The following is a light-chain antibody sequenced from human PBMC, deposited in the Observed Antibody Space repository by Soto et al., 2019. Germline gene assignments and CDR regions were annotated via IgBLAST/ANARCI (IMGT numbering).Light chain of an antibody. J-gene: IGLJ2*01. CDR3: AAWDDSLSGVV. CDR1: TSNIGNNY. Sequence: QSVLTQPPSASGTPGQRVTISCSGSTSNIGNNYAYWYQQLPGTAPKLLIYRNNQRPSGVPDRISGSKSGTSASLVISGLRSEDEADYYCAAWDDSLSGVVFGGGTKVTVL. V-gene: IGLV1-47*01. CDR2: RNN.